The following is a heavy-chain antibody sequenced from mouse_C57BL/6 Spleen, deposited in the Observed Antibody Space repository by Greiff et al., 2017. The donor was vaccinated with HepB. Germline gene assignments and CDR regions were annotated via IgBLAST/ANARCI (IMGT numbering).Heavy chain of an antibody. CDR3: AREIYYDPFAY. CDR1: GFTFSDYG. V-gene: IGHV5-17*01. D-gene: IGHD2-4*01. J-gene: IGHJ3*01. CDR2: ISSGSSTF. Sequence: EVKLVESGGGLVKPGGSLKLSCAASGFTFSDYGMHWVRQAPEQGLEWVAYISSGSSTFYYADTVKGRFTISRDNAKNTLFLQMTSLRSEDTAMYYCAREIYYDPFAYWGQGTLVTVSA.